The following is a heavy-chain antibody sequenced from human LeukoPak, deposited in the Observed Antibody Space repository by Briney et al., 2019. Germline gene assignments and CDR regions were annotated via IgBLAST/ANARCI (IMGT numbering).Heavy chain of an antibody. CDR2: INPNTGGT. CDR3: ARGELELRGYYYYYYMDV. D-gene: IGHD1-7*01. Sequence: GASVKVSCKASGYTFTDYYIHWVRQAPGQGLEWMGWINPNTGGTNYAQKFQGRVTMTRDTSITTAYMELSRLKSDDTAVYYCARGELELRGYYYYYYMDVWGKGTTVTVS. J-gene: IGHJ6*03. CDR1: GYTFTDYY. V-gene: IGHV1-2*02.